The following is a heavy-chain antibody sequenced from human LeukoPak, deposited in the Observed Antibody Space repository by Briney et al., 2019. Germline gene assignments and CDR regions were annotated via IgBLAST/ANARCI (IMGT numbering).Heavy chain of an antibody. CDR3: ARGGFPNSGIFGF. CDR1: GGSISSGTYY. J-gene: IGHJ4*02. D-gene: IGHD1-26*01. CDR2: IYTSGST. Sequence: SQTLSLTCTVSGGSISSGTYYWSWIRQPAGKGLEWIGRIYTSGSTNYNRSLMGRVTISLDTSKNQFSLMLSSVTGADTAVYYCARGGFPNSGIFGFWGQGTLVTVSS. V-gene: IGHV4-61*02.